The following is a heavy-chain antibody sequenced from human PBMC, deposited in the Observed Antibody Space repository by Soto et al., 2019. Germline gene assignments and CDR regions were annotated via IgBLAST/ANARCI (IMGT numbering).Heavy chain of an antibody. D-gene: IGHD4-17*01. Sequence: GGSLRLSCAASGITVNTAYLSWVRQAPGKGLQWVSIIYNDGTTHYADSVKGRFTIYRDTSTNTLYLQMNSLSVDDTAVYYCARAATLTELYDSWGQGTLVTVSS. CDR3: ARAATLTELYDS. CDR1: GITVNTAY. V-gene: IGHV3-66*01. J-gene: IGHJ5*01. CDR2: IYNDGTT.